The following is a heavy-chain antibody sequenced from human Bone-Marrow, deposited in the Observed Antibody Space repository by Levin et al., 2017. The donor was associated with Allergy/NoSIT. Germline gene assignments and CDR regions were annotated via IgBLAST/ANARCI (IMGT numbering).Heavy chain of an antibody. CDR3: AKDFPLSGNPNYFDY. Sequence: SCAASGFTFGHYAMSWVRQAPGKGLEWVSALDGSGYVTYYADSVKGRFTISRDDSNNILSLQMNSLRSEDTAVYFCAKDFPLSGNPNYFDYWGQGTLVTVSS. CDR2: LDGSGYVT. CDR1: GFTFGHYA. J-gene: IGHJ4*02. D-gene: IGHD1-26*01. V-gene: IGHV3-23*01.